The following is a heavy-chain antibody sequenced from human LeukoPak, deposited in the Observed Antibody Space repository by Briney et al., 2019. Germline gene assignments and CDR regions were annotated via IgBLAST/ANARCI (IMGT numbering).Heavy chain of an antibody. CDR1: GYSFTSYW. CDR3: ARLFYYDSSGYYSGGFDP. V-gene: IGHV5-51*01. CDR2: IYPGDSDT. D-gene: IGHD3-22*01. Sequence: GESLKISCKGSGYSFTSYWIGWVRQMPGKGLEWMGIIYPGDSDTRYSPSFQGQVTISADKSISTAYLQWSSLKASDTAMYYCARLFYYDSSGYYSGGFDPWGQGTLVTVSS. J-gene: IGHJ5*02.